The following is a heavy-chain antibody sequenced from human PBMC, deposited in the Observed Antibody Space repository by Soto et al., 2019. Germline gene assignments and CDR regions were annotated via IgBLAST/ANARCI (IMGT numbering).Heavy chain of an antibody. D-gene: IGHD2-15*01. J-gene: IGHJ5*02. CDR3: ARDESGVVPVPIKGNLLDP. CDR2: INAGNGNT. V-gene: IGHV1-3*01. Sequence: GKRLEWMGWINAGNGNTKYSQKFQGRVTITRDTSASTAYMELSSPRSEDTAVYYCARDESGVVPVPIKGNLLDPWGKGTLVPGS.